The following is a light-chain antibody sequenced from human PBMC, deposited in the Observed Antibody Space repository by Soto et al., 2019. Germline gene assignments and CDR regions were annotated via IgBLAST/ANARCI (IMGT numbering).Light chain of an antibody. CDR2: EVS. CDR3: LSWTTRRALV. CDR1: SSDVGSFNF. J-gene: IGLJ2*01. Sequence: QPVLTQPASVSGAPGQSIAISCTGTSSDVGSFNFVSWYQQHPGKVPKLIIYEVSNRPSGVSSRFSGSKSGDTASLIISGLQAEDEADYYCLSWTTRRALVFGGGTQLTVL. V-gene: IGLV2-14*01.